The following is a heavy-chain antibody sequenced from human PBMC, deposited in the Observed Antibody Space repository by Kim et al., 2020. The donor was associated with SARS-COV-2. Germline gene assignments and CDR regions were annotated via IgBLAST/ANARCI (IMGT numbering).Heavy chain of an antibody. CDR2: IKSKTDGGTT. J-gene: IGHJ4*02. Sequence: GGSLRLSCAASGFTFTNAWMSWVRQAPGKGLEWVGRIKSKTDGGTTDYAAPVKGRFTISRDDSKNTLYLQMNRLKSDDTALYYCTTEPNYRSRTFDYWGQGTLVTVST. CDR3: TTEPNYRSRTFDY. V-gene: IGHV3-15*01. CDR1: GFTFTNAW. D-gene: IGHD3-10*01.